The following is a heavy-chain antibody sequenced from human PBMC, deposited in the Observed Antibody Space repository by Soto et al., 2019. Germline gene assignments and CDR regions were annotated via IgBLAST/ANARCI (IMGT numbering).Heavy chain of an antibody. J-gene: IGHJ3*02. CDR2: IYYSGST. CDR1: GDSIIDHY. D-gene: IGHD6-25*01. V-gene: IGHV4-59*11. CDR3: ARDLAAARAFDI. Sequence: SKTRSLTCTVSGDSIIDHYWHWIRQPPGKGLEWIGYIYYSGSTKYTPSLKSRVTISVDTSENQFSLSLTSVTAADTAMYYCARDLAAARAFDIWGQGTMVTVS.